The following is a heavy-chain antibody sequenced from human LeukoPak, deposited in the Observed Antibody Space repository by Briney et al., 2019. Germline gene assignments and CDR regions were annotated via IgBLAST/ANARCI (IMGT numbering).Heavy chain of an antibody. J-gene: IGHJ5*02. CDR1: GGSISSGGYS. D-gene: IGHD3-3*01. CDR2: IYHSGST. CDR3: ARVGRNFWSGYYWFDP. Sequence: PSQTLSLTCAVSGGSISSGGYSWSWIRQPPGKGLEWIGYIYHSGSTYYNPSLKSRVTISVDRSKNQFSLKLSSVTAADTAVYYCARVGRNFWSGYYWFDPWGQGTLVTVSS. V-gene: IGHV4-30-2*01.